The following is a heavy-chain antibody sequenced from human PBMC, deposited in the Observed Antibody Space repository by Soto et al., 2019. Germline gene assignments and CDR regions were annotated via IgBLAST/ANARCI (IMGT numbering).Heavy chain of an antibody. CDR1: GDSVSSNSAA. Sequence: LTCAISGDSVSSNSAAWNWIRQSPSRGLEWLGRTYYRSRWYNDYAVSVRSRITVNPDTSKNQFSLQLTSVTPEDTAVYYCAGTTSHYWYYMDVWGKGTTVTVSS. J-gene: IGHJ6*03. D-gene: IGHD1-7*01. CDR2: TYYRSRWYN. CDR3: AGTTSHYWYYMDV. V-gene: IGHV6-1*01.